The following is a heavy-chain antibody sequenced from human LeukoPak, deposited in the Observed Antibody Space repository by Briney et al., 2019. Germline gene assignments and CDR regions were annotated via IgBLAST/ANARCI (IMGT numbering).Heavy chain of an antibody. D-gene: IGHD1-14*01. J-gene: IGHJ3*02. CDR2: LSSSSSYI. Sequence: GGSLRLSCAASGFTFSSYSMNWVRQAPGKGLEWVSSLSSSSSYIYSADSVKGRFTISRDNAKNSLYLQMNSLRAGDTAVYYCARAEAFDIWGQGTMVTVSS. CDR3: ARAEAFDI. V-gene: IGHV3-21*01. CDR1: GFTFSSYS.